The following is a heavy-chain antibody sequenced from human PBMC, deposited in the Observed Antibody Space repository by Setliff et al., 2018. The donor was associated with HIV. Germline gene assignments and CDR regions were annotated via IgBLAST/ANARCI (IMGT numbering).Heavy chain of an antibody. CDR2: IYYSGST. CDR1: GGSISSGTYY. J-gene: IGHJ5*02. CDR3: ARVGDYGSGGWFDP. Sequence: SETLSLTCTVSGGSISSGTYYWGWIRQPPGKGLEWIGSIYYSGSTYYNPSLKSRITISVDTSKNQFSLKLSSVTAADTAVYYCARVGDYGSGGWFDPRGQGTLVTVSS. D-gene: IGHD3-10*01. V-gene: IGHV4-39*07.